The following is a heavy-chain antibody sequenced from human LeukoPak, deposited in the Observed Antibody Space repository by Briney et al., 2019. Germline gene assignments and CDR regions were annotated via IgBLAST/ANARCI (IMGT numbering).Heavy chain of an antibody. CDR2: IYYSGST. CDR3: AREGNFNYGGYYFDY. D-gene: IGHD4-23*01. CDR1: GGSISSYY. Sequence: PSETLSLTCTVSGGSISSYYWSWIRQPPGKGLEWIGYIYYSGSTNYNPSLKSRVTISVDTSKNQFSLKLSSVTAADTAVYYCAREGNFNYGGYYFDYWGQGTLVTVSS. V-gene: IGHV4-59*01. J-gene: IGHJ4*02.